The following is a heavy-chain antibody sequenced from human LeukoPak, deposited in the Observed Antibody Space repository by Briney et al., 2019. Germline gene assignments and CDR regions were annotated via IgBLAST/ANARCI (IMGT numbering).Heavy chain of an antibody. CDR1: GYSFNVYW. CDR2: TYPELSDT. CDR3: VRGTEGYNYAPDY. V-gene: IGHV5-51*01. Sequence: HGESLKISCKGSGYSFNVYWIGWVRQMPGKGLEWMGITYPELSDTRYSPSFEGQVTISADKSINTAYLQWTSLKASDTAMYYCVRGTEGYNYAPDYWGQGTLVTVSS. J-gene: IGHJ4*02. D-gene: IGHD5-18*01.